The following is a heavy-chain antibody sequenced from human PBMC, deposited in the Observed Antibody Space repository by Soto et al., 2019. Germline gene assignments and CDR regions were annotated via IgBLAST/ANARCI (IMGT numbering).Heavy chain of an antibody. Sequence: GSLRLSCAASGFTFISYWMSWVRQAPGKGLEWVANIKQDGSEKYYVDSVKGRFTISRDNAKNSLYLQMNSLRAEDTAVYYCARTYYDFWSGYYIAFDYWGQGTLVTVSS. CDR3: ARTYYDFWSGYYIAFDY. D-gene: IGHD3-3*01. CDR2: IKQDGSEK. J-gene: IGHJ4*02. V-gene: IGHV3-7*03. CDR1: GFTFISYW.